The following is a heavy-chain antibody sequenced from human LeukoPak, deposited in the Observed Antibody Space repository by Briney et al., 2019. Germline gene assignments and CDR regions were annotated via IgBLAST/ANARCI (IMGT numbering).Heavy chain of an antibody. D-gene: IGHD6-19*01. CDR3: ARKANSSGRYYYYYYMDV. CDR2: IFYSGST. V-gene: IGHV4-39*07. J-gene: IGHJ6*03. Sequence: SETLSLTCTVSGGSISTSNYYWGWIRQPPGKGLEWIGNIFYSGSTYYGPSLKSRLTISLDTSRNQFSLKLNSVTAADTAVYYCARKANSSGRYYYYYYMDVWGKGTTVTISS. CDR1: GGSISTSNYY.